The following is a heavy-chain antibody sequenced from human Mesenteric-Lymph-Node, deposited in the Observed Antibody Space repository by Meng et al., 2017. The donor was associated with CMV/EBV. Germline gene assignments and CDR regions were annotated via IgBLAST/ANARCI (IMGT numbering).Heavy chain of an antibody. CDR1: GYTFTGYY. J-gene: IGHJ5*02. CDR3: TRGLKVVLYNWFDP. CDR2: IKPNSGDT. Sequence: ASVKVSCKASGYTFTGYYLHWVRQAPGQRLEWMGWIKPNSGDTYYARRFQGRVTMTRDTSINTAYMELSSLTSDDTAVYYCTRGLKVVLYNWFDPWSQGTVVTVSS. V-gene: IGHV1-2*02. D-gene: IGHD2-15*01.